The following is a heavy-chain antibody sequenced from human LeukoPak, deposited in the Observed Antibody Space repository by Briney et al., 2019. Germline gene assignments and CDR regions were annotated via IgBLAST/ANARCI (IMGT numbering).Heavy chain of an antibody. J-gene: IGHJ4*02. CDR1: GDSISSYY. D-gene: IGHD4-17*01. V-gene: IGHV4-59*01. CDR2: IYYSGNT. Sequence: SETLSLTCTVSGDSISSYYWSWIRQPPGKGLEWIGHIYYSGNTNYNPSLKSRVTISIDTSKNQFSLKVSSVTAADTAVYYCARAKYGDFVDSRGQGTQVTVSS. CDR3: ARAKYGDFVDS.